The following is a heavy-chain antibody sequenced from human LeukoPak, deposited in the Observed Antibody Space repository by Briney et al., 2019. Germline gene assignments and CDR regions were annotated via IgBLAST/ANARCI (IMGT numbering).Heavy chain of an antibody. CDR3: ATGGPYMEGAFEI. CDR2: INWNGGNT. V-gene: IGHV3-20*04. CDR1: GFTFSSYS. D-gene: IGHD3-16*01. J-gene: IGHJ3*02. Sequence: GGSLRLSCAASGFTFSSYSMNWVRQAPGKGLEWVSGINWNGGNTGYADSMKGRFTISRDNAKNSLFLQMNSLRVEDTALYYCATGGPYMEGAFEIWGQRTTVTVSS.